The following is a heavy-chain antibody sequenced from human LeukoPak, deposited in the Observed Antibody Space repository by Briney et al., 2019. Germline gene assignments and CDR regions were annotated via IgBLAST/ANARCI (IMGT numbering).Heavy chain of an antibody. CDR2: IYYSGST. J-gene: IGHJ2*01. D-gene: IGHD3-10*01. V-gene: IGHV4-30-4*01. Sequence: PSQTLSLTCTVSGGSISSGDYYWSWIRQPPGKGLEWIGYIYYSGSTYYNLSLKSRVTISVDTSKNQFSLKLSSVTAADTAVYYCARGGITMVRGVPKSSHYWYFDLWGRGTLVTVSS. CDR3: ARGGITMVRGVPKSSHYWYFDL. CDR1: GGSISSGDYY.